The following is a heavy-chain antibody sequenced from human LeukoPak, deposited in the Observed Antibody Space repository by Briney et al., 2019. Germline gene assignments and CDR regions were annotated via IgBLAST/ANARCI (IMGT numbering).Heavy chain of an antibody. V-gene: IGHV4-39*01. Sequence: SGTLSLTCTVSGGSISSSSYYWGWIRQPPGKGLEWIGSIYYSGSTYYNPSLKSRVTISVDTSKNQFSLKLSSVTAADTAVYYCARLSSIAPDFDYWGQGTLVTVSS. CDR2: IYYSGST. CDR1: GGSISSSSYY. D-gene: IGHD6-6*01. CDR3: ARLSSIAPDFDY. J-gene: IGHJ4*02.